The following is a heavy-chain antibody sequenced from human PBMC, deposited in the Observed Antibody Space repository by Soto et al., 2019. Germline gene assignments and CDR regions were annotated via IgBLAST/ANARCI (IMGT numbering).Heavy chain of an antibody. Sequence: SETLSLTCTVSGDSIDRSCYYWGWVRHPPGKSLEWIGSVFYSGGAYYTPSLKTRATVSVDTSKNQFSLKLTSVTAADTAFYFCARHQLYGPARRGFDSWGQGSLVTVSS. D-gene: IGHD3-3*01. J-gene: IGHJ4*02. CDR2: VFYSGGA. V-gene: IGHV4-39*01. CDR1: GDSIDRSCYY. CDR3: ARHQLYGPARRGFDS.